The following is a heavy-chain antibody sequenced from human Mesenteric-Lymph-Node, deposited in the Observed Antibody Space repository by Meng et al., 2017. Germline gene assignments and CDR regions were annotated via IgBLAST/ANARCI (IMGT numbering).Heavy chain of an antibody. CDR2: ISYDGNKK. CDR1: GFTFSDYA. J-gene: IGHJ4*02. V-gene: IGHV3-30-3*01. D-gene: IGHD4-11*01. CDR3: ARDDDYANYSLDY. Sequence: QVQLVESGGGVVQPGRSLRLSCAASGFTFSDYAMHWVRQAPGKGLEWVAVISYDGNKKYYAESMKGRFTVSRDDSKNTLYLQMNSLRGEGTAVYYCARDDDYANYSLDYWGQGTLVTVSS.